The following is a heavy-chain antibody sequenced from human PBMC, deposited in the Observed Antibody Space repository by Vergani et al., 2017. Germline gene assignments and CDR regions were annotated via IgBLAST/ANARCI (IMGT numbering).Heavy chain of an antibody. V-gene: IGHV3-21*01. CDR1: GFTFSSYG. CDR2: ISSSSSYI. D-gene: IGHD6-13*01. Sequence: VQLVESGGGVVQPGGSLRLSCAASGFTFSSYGMHWVRQAPGKGLEWVSSISSSSSYIYYADSVKGRFTISRDNAKNALYLQMNSLRAEDTAVYYCARAAAGTFPPYWGQGTLVTVSS. CDR3: ARAAAGTFPPY. J-gene: IGHJ4*02.